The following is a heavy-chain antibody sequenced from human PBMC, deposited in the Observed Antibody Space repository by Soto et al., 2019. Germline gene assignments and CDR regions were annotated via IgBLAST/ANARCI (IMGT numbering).Heavy chain of an antibody. CDR1: GFTFSTYS. Sequence: PGGSLRLPCAASGFTFSTYSVNWVRQAPGKGLEWVSYISSSSSFIYYADSVKGRFTISRDNAKNSLYLQMNSLRAEDTAVYYCARDSKIFDYWGQGTLVTVSS. CDR3: ARDSKIFDY. CDR2: ISSSSSFI. D-gene: IGHD4-4*01. J-gene: IGHJ4*02. V-gene: IGHV3-21*01.